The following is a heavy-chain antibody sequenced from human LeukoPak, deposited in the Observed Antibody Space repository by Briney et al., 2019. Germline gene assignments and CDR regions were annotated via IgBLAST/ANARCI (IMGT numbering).Heavy chain of an antibody. J-gene: IGHJ4*02. Sequence: GGSLRLSCAASGFTFSSYAMSWVRQAPGKGLEWVSAISGSGGSTYYADSVKGRFTISRDNSKNTLYLQMNSLRGEDTAVYYCAKDRDYYDSNGYYYDYWGQGTLVTVAS. V-gene: IGHV3-23*01. CDR1: GFTFSSYA. CDR2: ISGSGGST. CDR3: AKDRDYYDSNGYYYDY. D-gene: IGHD3-22*01.